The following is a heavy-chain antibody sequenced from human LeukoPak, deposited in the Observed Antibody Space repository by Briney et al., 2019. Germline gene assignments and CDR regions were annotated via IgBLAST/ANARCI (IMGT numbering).Heavy chain of an antibody. CDR1: GGSISRYY. CDR3: ARESAFGGSYYFDY. J-gene: IGHJ4*02. CDR2: IYYSGST. Sequence: PSETLSLTCTVSGGSISRYYWSWIRQPPGKGLEWIGYIYYSGSTNYNPSLKSRVTISVDTSKNQFSLKLSSVTAADTAVYYCARESAFGGSYYFDYWGQGTLVTVSS. D-gene: IGHD4-23*01. V-gene: IGHV4-59*01.